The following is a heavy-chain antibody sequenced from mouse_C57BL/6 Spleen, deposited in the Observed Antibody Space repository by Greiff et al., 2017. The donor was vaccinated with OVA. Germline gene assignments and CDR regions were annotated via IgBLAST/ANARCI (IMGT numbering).Heavy chain of an antibody. V-gene: IGHV1-18*01. CDR2: INPNNGGT. CDR3: AREGYDYRFAY. CDR1: GYTFTDYY. J-gene: IGHJ3*01. Sequence: EVMLVESGPELVKPGASVKIPCKASGYTFTDYYMDWVKQSHGKSLEWIGDINPNNGGTIYNQKFKGKATLTVDKSSSTAYMELRSLTSEYTAVYYCAREGYDYRFAYWGQGTLVTVSA. D-gene: IGHD2-4*01.